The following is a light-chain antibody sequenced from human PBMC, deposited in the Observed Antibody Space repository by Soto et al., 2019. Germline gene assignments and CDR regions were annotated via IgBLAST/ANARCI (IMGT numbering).Light chain of an antibody. CDR2: EVS. J-gene: IGLJ1*01. Sequence: QFALTQPPSASGSPGQSVTISCTGTSSDVGAHNFVSWHQQHPGKAPKLMIYEVSKRPSGVPDRFSGSKSGNTASLTVSGLQAEDEADYYCSSYAGSNNYVFGTGTKLTVL. CDR3: SSYAGSNNYV. V-gene: IGLV2-8*01. CDR1: SSDVGAHNF.